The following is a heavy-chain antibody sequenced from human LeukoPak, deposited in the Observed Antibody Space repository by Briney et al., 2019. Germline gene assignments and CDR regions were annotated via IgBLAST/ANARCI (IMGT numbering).Heavy chain of an antibody. D-gene: IGHD5-12*01. J-gene: IGHJ4*02. CDR3: AKDYSGYEDYFDY. CDR2: ISAYNGTT. V-gene: IGHV1-18*01. Sequence: GASVKVSCKASGYTFTSYGISWVRQAPGQGLEWMGWISAYNGTTNYAQKLQGRVTMTRDMSTSTVYMELSSLRSEDTAVYYCAKDYSGYEDYFDYWGQGTLVTVSS. CDR1: GYTFTSYG.